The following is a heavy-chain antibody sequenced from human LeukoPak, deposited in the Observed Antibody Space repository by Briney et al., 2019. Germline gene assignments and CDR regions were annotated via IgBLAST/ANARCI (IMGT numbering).Heavy chain of an antibody. J-gene: IGHJ4*02. D-gene: IGHD3-16*01. CDR3: ATLSMITFGGVTKLYSYYFDY. V-gene: IGHV4-39*01. CDR1: GGSISSSSYY. CDR2: IYYSGST. Sequence: PSETLSLTCTVSGGSISSSSYYWGWIRQPPGKGLEWIGSIYYSGSTYYNPCLKSRVTISVDTSKNQFSLKLSSVTAADTAVYYCATLSMITFGGVTKLYSYYFDYWGQGTLVTVSS.